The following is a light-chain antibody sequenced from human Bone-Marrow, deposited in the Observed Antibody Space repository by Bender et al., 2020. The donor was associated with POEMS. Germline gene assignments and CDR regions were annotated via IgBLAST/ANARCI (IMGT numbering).Light chain of an antibody. CDR3: QAWDTYSVI. V-gene: IGLV3-1*01. CDR1: DLGDKY. J-gene: IGLJ2*01. CDR2: QDT. Sequence: SYEVTQPPSVSVSPGQTASIICSGDDLGDKYVSWFQHKPRQPPVLVIYQDTKRPSGIPERFSGSNSGNTATLTISGTQAMNEADYYCQAWDTYSVIFGGGTKLTVL.